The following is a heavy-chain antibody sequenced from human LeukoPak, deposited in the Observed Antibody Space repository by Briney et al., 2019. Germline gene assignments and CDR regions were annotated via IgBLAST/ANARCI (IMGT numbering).Heavy chain of an antibody. V-gene: IGHV3-7*01. CDR2: IKGDGSYT. CDR1: GFTFSTYW. D-gene: IGHD5-24*01. Sequence: GGSLRLSCTASGFTFSTYWMSWVRQAPGKGLEWVASIKGDGSYTEYVDSVKGRFTISRDNAKKSVHLQMISLRVDDTAVYYCARWRWAQSKFEYWGRGTLVTVSS. J-gene: IGHJ4*02. CDR3: ARWRWAQSKFEY.